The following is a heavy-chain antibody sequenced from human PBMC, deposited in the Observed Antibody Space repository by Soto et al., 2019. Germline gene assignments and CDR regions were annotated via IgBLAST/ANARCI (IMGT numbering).Heavy chain of an antibody. D-gene: IGHD1-7*01. Sequence: EVQLVESGGGLVKPGGSLRLSCAASGFTFSSYSMNWVRQAPGKGLVWVSRINSDGTTTNYADSVKGRFTISRDNAKNTVFLQMNSLTAEDTAVYYCAGNWNYNAFDIWGQGTMVTVSS. CDR1: GFTFSSYS. J-gene: IGHJ3*02. CDR3: AGNWNYNAFDI. V-gene: IGHV3-74*02. CDR2: INSDGTTT.